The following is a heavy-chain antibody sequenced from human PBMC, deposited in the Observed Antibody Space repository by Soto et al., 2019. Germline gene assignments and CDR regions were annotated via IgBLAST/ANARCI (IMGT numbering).Heavy chain of an antibody. CDR2: LYFNGGT. V-gene: IGHV4-30-4*01. CDR3: ARGISKYSSWYEPHTWFDA. J-gene: IGHJ5*02. CDR1: GGPNNSPDYY. D-gene: IGHD6-13*01. Sequence: QVQLQESGPGLVKPSQTLSLTCNVSGGPNNSPDYYWTWLRQSPGKGPEWIGYLYFNGGTQYNPSLRTPISMSLDTSKKHFSLKMRSVTGADTAVYYCARGISKYSSWYEPHTWFDAWGQGALVTVSS.